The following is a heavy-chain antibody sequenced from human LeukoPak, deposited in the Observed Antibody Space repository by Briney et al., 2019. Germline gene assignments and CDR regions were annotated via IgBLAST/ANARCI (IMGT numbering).Heavy chain of an antibody. D-gene: IGHD3-22*01. Sequence: PGGSVRLSCAASGFTVSSNYMSWVRQAPGKGLEWVSVIYSGGSTYYADSVKGRFTISRDNSENTLYLQMNSLRAEDTAVYYCARDHDSSDDHNFDYWGQGPLVTVSS. CDR2: IYSGGST. V-gene: IGHV3-66*01. CDR3: ARDHDSSDDHNFDY. CDR1: GFTVSSNY. J-gene: IGHJ4*02.